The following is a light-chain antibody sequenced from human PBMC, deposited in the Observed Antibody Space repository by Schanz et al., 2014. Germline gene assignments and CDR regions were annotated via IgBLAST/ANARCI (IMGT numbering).Light chain of an antibody. CDR3: NSYTSNKTRI. Sequence: QSALTQPASVSGSPGQSVTISCTGSSSDIGGYNYVSWYQQHPGKVPKLIIYAVTDRPSGVSDRFSGSKSGYTASLTISGLQAEDEADYYCNSYTSNKTRIFGTGTKLTVL. CDR1: SSDIGGYNY. J-gene: IGLJ1*01. V-gene: IGLV2-14*03. CDR2: AVT.